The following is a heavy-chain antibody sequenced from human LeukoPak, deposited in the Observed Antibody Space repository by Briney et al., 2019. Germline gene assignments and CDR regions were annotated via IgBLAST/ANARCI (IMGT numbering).Heavy chain of an antibody. J-gene: IGHJ3*02. CDR2: INPSGGST. CDR3: ARGGITMIVVAHDAFDI. CDR1: GYTFTSYY. V-gene: IGHV1-46*01. D-gene: IGHD3-22*01. Sequence: ASVKVSCKASGYTFTSYYMHWVRQAPGQGLEWMGIINPSGGSTSYAQKFQGRVTITADESTSTAYMELSSLRSEDTAVYYCARGGITMIVVAHDAFDIWGQGTMVTVSS.